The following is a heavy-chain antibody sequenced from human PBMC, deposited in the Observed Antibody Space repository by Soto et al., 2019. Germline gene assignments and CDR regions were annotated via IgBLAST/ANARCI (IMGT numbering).Heavy chain of an antibody. CDR3: ARGGGTFEY. CDR1: GFTFSSYW. J-gene: IGHJ4*02. D-gene: IGHD2-15*01. V-gene: IGHV3-7*01. Sequence: GGSLRLSCAASGFTFSSYWMSWARQAPGEGLEWVANIKQDGSEKYYVDSVKGRFTISRDNAKNSLSLQVNSLGVEDTAVYYCARGGGTFEYWGQGIVVTDSS. CDR2: IKQDGSEK.